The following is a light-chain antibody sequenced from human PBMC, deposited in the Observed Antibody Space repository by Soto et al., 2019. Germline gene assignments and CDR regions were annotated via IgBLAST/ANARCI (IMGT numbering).Light chain of an antibody. J-gene: IGLJ1*01. CDR2: EVS. CDR3: SSYAGSPPYV. Sequence: QSALTQPPSASGSPGQSVTISCTGTSSDVGGYNYVSWYQQHPGKAPKLMIYEVSKRPSGVPDRFSGSKSGNTASLTVSGLQAEDEADYYCSSYAGSPPYVFGTGTKVTGL. V-gene: IGLV2-8*01. CDR1: SSDVGGYNY.